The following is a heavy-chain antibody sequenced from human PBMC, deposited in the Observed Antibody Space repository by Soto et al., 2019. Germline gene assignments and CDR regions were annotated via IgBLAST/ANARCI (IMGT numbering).Heavy chain of an antibody. CDR1: VGTFSSYA. D-gene: IGHD2-2*01. J-gene: IGHJ4*01. CDR3: ARGSTQLLSMYYFDY. V-gene: IGHV1-69*13. CDR2: IIPIFGTA. Sequence: SVKVSFKAPVGTFSSYASSWVRHAPGQGLEWMGGIIPIFGTANYAQKFQGRVTITADESTSTAYMELSSLRSEDTAGYYCARGSTQLLSMYYFDYWAQATLVTVSS.